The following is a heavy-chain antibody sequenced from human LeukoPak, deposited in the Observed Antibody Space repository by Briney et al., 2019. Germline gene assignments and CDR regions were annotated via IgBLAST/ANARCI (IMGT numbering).Heavy chain of an antibody. CDR3: ATEFRKCSSTSCYRIDY. CDR1: GGTFSSYA. V-gene: IGHV1-69*05. CDR2: IIPIFGTA. J-gene: IGHJ4*02. D-gene: IGHD2-2*02. Sequence: GASVKVSCKASGGTFSSYAISWVRQAPGQGLEWMGGIIPIFGTANYAKKFQGRVTITTDESTSTAYMELSSLRSEDTAVYYCATEFRKCSSTSCYRIDYWGQGTLVTVSS.